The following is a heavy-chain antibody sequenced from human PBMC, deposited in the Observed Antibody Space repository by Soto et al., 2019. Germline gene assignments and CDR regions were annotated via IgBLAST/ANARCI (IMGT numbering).Heavy chain of an antibody. D-gene: IGHD3-3*01. CDR1: GGTFSSYA. CDR3: ARVINAGVTMFGAGGAYFDY. V-gene: IGHV1-69*01. CDR2: IIPIFGTA. J-gene: IGHJ4*02. Sequence: QVQLVQSGAEVKKPGSSVKVSCKASGGTFSSYAISWVRQAPGQGLEWMGGIIPIFGTANYAQKFQGRVTITADESTSTAYMGLSSLRSEDTAVYYCARVINAGVTMFGAGGAYFDYWGQGTLVTVSS.